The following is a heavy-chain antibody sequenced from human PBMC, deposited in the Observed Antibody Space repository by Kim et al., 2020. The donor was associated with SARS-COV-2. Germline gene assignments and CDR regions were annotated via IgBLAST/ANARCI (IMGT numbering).Heavy chain of an antibody. D-gene: IGHD3-16*01. Sequence: YADSVKGRFTISRDNSKNTLYLKMNSLRAEDTAVYYCARGGSYYYYGMDVWGQGTTVTVSS. J-gene: IGHJ6*02. CDR3: ARGGSYYYYGMDV. V-gene: IGHV3-53*01.